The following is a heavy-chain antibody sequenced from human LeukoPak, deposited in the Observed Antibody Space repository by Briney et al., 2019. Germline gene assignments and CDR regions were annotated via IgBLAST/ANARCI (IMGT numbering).Heavy chain of an antibody. CDR1: GFTFSDYY. D-gene: IGHD1-26*01. Sequence: KPGGSLRLSCAASGFTFSDYYMSWIRQAPGKGLEWIGSIYYSGSTYYNPSLKSRVTISVDTSKNQFSLKLSSVTAAETAVYYCARGVGRYYYYYYYMDVWGKGTTVTVSS. J-gene: IGHJ6*03. CDR3: ARGVGRYYYYYYYMDV. CDR2: IYYSGST. V-gene: IGHV4-34*01.